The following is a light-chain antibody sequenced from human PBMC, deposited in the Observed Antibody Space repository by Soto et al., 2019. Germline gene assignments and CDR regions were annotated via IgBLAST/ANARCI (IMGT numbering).Light chain of an antibody. CDR2: DAS. J-gene: IGKJ2*01. CDR3: QQRSNWPPYT. Sequence: EIVLTQSPATLSLSPGERATLSCRASQSVSSYLAWYRQKPGQAPRLLIYDASNRATGIPARFSGSGSGTDFTPTISSLEPEDFAVYYCQQRSNWPPYTFGRGTKLEIK. CDR1: QSVSSY. V-gene: IGKV3-11*01.